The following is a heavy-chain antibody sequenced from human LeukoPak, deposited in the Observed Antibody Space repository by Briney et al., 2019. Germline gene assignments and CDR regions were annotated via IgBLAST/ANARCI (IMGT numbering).Heavy chain of an antibody. CDR3: ASQSTYYDSSGYIFDY. D-gene: IGHD3-22*01. J-gene: IGHJ4*02. CDR2: INPNSGGT. Sequence: VASVKVSCKASGYTFSGNYMEWVRQAPGQGLEWMGRINPNSGGTNYAQKFQDRVTMTRDTSISTAYMELSRLRSDDTAVYYCASQSTYYDSSGYIFDYWGQGTLVTVSS. CDR1: GYTFSGNY. V-gene: IGHV1-2*06.